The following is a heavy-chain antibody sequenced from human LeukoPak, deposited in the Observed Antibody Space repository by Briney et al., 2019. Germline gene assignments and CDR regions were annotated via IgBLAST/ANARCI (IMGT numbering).Heavy chain of an antibody. V-gene: IGHV3-7*01. CDR1: GFTFSSYE. CDR2: IKQDGSEK. D-gene: IGHD2-2*01. J-gene: IGHJ4*02. CDR3: ATSFSTPANY. Sequence: PGGSLRLSCAASGFTFSSYEMNWVRQAPGKGLEWVANIKQDGSEKYYVDSVKGRFTISRDNAKNSLYLQMNSLRAEDTAVYYCATSFSTPANYWGQGTLVTVSS.